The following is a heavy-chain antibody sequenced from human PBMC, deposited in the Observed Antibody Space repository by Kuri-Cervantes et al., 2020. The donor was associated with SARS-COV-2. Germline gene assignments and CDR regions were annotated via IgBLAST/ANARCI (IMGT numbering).Heavy chain of an antibody. CDR3: ARDGSSSWSPNYYYYGMDV. V-gene: IGHV1-3*01. CDR2: INAGNDNT. J-gene: IGHJ6*02. Sequence: ASVKVSCKASGYTFTNYAMHWVRQAPGQRLEWMGWINAGNDNTKYSQKFQGRVTITRDTSASTAYMELSSLRSEDTAVYYCARDGSSSWSPNYYYYGMDVWGQGTTVTVSS. CDR1: GYTFTNYA. D-gene: IGHD6-13*01.